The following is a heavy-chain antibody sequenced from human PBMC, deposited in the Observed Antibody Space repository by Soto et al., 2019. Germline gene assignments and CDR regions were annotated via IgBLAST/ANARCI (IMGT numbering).Heavy chain of an antibody. V-gene: IGHV4-31*03. J-gene: IGHJ4*02. D-gene: IGHD3-10*01. Sequence: QVQLQESGPGLVKPSQTLSLTCTVSGGSISSGGYYWSWIRQHPGKGLEWFGYIYYSGSTYYNPSLKSRVTISVDTSKNQFSLKLSSVTAADTAVYYCARLTSGPVYLDYWGQGTLVTVSS. CDR2: IYYSGST. CDR1: GGSISSGGYY. CDR3: ARLTSGPVYLDY.